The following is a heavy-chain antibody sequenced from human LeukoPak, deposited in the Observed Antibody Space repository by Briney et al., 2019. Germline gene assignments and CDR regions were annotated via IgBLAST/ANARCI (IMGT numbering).Heavy chain of an antibody. CDR3: AKAVHSWELLPVFDY. CDR2: INTDTRGT. D-gene: IGHD1-26*01. V-gene: IGHV3-43*02. Sequence: GGSLRLSCAASGFTFSDYWMHWFRQAPVKGLVWVSIINTDTRGTYYADSVKGRFTISRDNSKKSLFLQMDSLRTEDTALYYCAKAVHSWELLPVFDYWGQGTLVTVSS. J-gene: IGHJ4*02. CDR1: GFTFSDYW.